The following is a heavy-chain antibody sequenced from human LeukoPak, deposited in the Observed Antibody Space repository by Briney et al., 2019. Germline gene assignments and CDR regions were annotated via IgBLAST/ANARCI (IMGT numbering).Heavy chain of an antibody. CDR3: ARGWNTTPRSGFDI. V-gene: IGHV3-53*01. D-gene: IGHD1/OR15-1a*01. CDR1: GFTISNNY. Sequence: GGSLRLSCVASGFTISNNYMSWVRQAPGKGLEWVSLIYSGGSTYYADSVKGRFTISRDNVKSTLFLQMNSLGAEDTALYYCARGWNTTPRSGFDIWGLGTMVTVSS. CDR2: IYSGGST. J-gene: IGHJ3*02.